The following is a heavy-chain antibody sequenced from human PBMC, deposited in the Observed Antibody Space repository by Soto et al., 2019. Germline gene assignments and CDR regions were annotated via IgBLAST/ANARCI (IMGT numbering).Heavy chain of an antibody. CDR2: MNPNSGNT. V-gene: IGHV1-8*01. J-gene: IGHJ4*02. CDR1: GYTFTSYD. CDR3: AKSLYGDNVDH. Sequence: GDSVKVSSKASGYTFTSYDINWVRQATGQGLEWMGWMNPNSGNTGYAQKFQGRVTMTRNTSISTAYMELSSLRSEDTAVYYCAKSLYGDNVDHGGQGTLAKVPS. D-gene: IGHD4-17*01.